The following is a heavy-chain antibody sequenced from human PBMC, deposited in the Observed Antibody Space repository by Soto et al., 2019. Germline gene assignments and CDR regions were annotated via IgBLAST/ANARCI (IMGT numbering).Heavy chain of an antibody. V-gene: IGHV4-39*01. J-gene: IGHJ4*02. D-gene: IGHD6-13*01. CDR2: IYYSGST. Sequence: SETLSLTCTVSGGSISSSSYYWGWIRQPPGKGLEWIGSIYYSGSTYYNPSLKSRVTISVDTSKNQFSLKLSPVTAADTAVYYCARQSIAAAGTLFDYWGQGTLVTVSS. CDR3: ARQSIAAAGTLFDY. CDR1: GGSISSSSYY.